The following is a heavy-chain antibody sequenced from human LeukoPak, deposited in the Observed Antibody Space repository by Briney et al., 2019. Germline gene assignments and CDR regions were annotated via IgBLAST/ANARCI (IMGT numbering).Heavy chain of an antibody. J-gene: IGHJ4*02. D-gene: IGHD4/OR15-4a*01. CDR3: ARDDNMVVRVGFDY. V-gene: IGHV3-7*01. Sequence: QPGGSLRLSCAASGFTFSSCWMSWVRQAPGKGLEWVANIKQDGSEKYYVDSVKGRFTISRDNAKNSLYLQMNSLRAEDTAVYYCARDDNMVVRVGFDYWGQGTLVTVSS. CDR1: GFTFSSCW. CDR2: IKQDGSEK.